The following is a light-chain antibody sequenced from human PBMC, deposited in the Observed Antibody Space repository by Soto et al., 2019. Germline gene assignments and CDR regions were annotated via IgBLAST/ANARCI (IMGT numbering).Light chain of an antibody. CDR1: ISNIGAGYD. J-gene: IGLJ1*01. CDR3: QSYDSSLSGYV. CDR2: GNS. Sequence: QCSLTQPPSVSGAPGQRVTISCTGSISNIGAGYDVHWYQQLPGTAPKLLIYGNSNRPSGVPDRFSGSKSGTSASLAITGLQAEDEADYYCQSYDSSLSGYVYGTGTKVNVL. V-gene: IGLV1-40*01.